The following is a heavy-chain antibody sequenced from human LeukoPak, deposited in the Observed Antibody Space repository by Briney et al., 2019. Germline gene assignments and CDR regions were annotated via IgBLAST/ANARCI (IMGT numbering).Heavy chain of an antibody. CDR2: IWRGGNYK. CDR1: GFDFRTHA. D-gene: IGHD6-19*01. J-gene: IGHJ5*02. Sequence: PGGSLRLSCSASGFDFRTHAMHWARQAPGKGLEWVAMIWRGGNYKFYVDSVQGRCTISRGDSRNMLYLQMYSRRADDTAVYYCVIDPPDSGWAFWSWGQGALVSVSS. V-gene: IGHV3-33*03. CDR3: VIDPPDSGWAFWS.